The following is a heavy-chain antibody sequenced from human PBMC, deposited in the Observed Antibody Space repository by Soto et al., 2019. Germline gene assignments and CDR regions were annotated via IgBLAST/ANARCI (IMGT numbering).Heavy chain of an antibody. CDR2: IYYSGST. J-gene: IGHJ4*02. CDR1: GGSISSYY. Sequence: PXETLSLTCTVSGGSISSYYWSWIRQPPGKGLEWIGYIYYSGSTNYNPSLKSRVTISVDSSKNQFSLKLDSVTPADTAVYYCARVRGTAGKRYFDYWGPGTLVTVSS. D-gene: IGHD6-13*01. V-gene: IGHV4-59*01. CDR3: ARVRGTAGKRYFDY.